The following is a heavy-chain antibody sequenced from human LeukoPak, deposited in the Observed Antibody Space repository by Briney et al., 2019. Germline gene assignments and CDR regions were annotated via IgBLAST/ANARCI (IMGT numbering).Heavy chain of an antibody. CDR3: ARGNYHGMDV. CDR1: GFTFSNYA. J-gene: IGHJ6*02. V-gene: IGHV3-74*01. CDR2: INSDASRT. D-gene: IGHD3-10*01. Sequence: GGSLRLSCAASGFTFSNYAMSWVRQAPGKGLEWVSSINSDASRTSHADSVKGRLTISRDNAKNTLYLQLNSLRAEDTAVYYCARGNYHGMDVWGQGTTVTVSS.